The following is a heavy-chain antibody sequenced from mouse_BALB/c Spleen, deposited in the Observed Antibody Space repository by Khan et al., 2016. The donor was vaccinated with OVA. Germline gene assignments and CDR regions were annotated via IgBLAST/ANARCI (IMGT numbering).Heavy chain of an antibody. CDR3: AKNYRYDVYFDY. CDR1: GYTFTSYV. V-gene: IGHV1S136*01. J-gene: IGHJ2*01. D-gene: IGHD2-14*01. CDR2: IYPYNDDT. Sequence: VQLQQSGPELVKPGASVKMSCKASGYTFTSYVMHWLRQKPRQGLEWIGYIYPYNDDTKYNEKFKGKATLTSDKSSSTAYMELSSLTSEDSAVYYCAKNYRYDVYFDYWGQGTTLTVSS.